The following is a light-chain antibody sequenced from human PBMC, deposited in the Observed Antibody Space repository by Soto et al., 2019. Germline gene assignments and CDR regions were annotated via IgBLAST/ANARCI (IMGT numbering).Light chain of an antibody. CDR1: TSDLGDHKY. V-gene: IGLV2-14*01. CDR2: EVT. Sequence: QSALTQPASVSGSPGQSITICCTGTTSDLGDHKYISWYQQHPGKVPKLIIYEVTNRPLGVSNRFSGSKSGNTASLTISGLQAEDEADYYCSLYTISRVFGGGTKVTVL. CDR3: SLYTISRV. J-gene: IGLJ3*02.